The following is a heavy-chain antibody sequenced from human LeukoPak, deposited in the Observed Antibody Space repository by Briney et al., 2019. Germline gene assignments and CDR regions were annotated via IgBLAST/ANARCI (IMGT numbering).Heavy chain of an antibody. CDR3: ARVGVAARSGRDAFDI. CDR1: GGSISSYY. Sequence: SQTLSLTCTVSGGSISSYYWSWIRQPAGKGLEWIGRIYTSGSTNYNPSLKSRVTMSVDTSKNQFSLKLSSVTAADTAVYYCARVGVAARSGRDAFDIWGQGTMVTVSS. CDR2: IYTSGST. J-gene: IGHJ3*02. V-gene: IGHV4-4*07. D-gene: IGHD6-19*01.